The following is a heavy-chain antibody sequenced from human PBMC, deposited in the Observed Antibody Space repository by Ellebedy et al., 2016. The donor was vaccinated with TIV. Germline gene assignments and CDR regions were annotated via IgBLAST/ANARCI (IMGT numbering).Heavy chain of an antibody. D-gene: IGHD3-16*01. CDR1: GFTFANYA. J-gene: IGHJ6*02. CDR3: AKDLSGGVDYYYYAMDV. V-gene: IGHV3-23*01. Sequence: GGSLRLXXAASGFTFANYAMSWVRQAPGKGLEWVATIIDSGGGTYYADSVKGRFTISRDNSKNTLYLQMNSLRAEDTAAYYCAKDLSGGVDYYYYAMDVWGQGTAVTVSS. CDR2: IIDSGGGT.